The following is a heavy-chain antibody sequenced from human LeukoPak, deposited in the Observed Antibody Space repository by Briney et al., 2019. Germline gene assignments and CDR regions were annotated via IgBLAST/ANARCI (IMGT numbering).Heavy chain of an antibody. CDR3: AKSGGATVSGYYGMDV. J-gene: IGHJ6*02. CDR1: GGSISSYY. D-gene: IGHD1-26*01. Sequence: SETLSLTCTVSGGSISSYYWSWIRQPAGKGLEWIGRIYTSGSTNYNPSLKSRVTMSVDTSKNQFSLKLSSVTAADTAVYYCAKSGGATVSGYYGMDVWGQGTTVTVSS. CDR2: IYTSGST. V-gene: IGHV4-4*07.